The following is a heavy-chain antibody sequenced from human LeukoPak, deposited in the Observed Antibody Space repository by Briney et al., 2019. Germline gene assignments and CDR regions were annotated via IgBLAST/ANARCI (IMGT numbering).Heavy chain of an antibody. D-gene: IGHD6-6*01. CDR2: IYSGGST. CDR1: GFTVSTNY. J-gene: IGHJ4*02. CDR3: AKRVPYTSSSVYFDY. V-gene: IGHV3-53*01. Sequence: PGGSLRLSCAASGFTVSTNYMNWVRQTPGKGLEWVSIIYSGGSTYYADSVKGRFIVSRDSSKNTLYLQMNSLRAEDTAVYYCAKRVPYTSSSVYFDYWGQGTLVTVSS.